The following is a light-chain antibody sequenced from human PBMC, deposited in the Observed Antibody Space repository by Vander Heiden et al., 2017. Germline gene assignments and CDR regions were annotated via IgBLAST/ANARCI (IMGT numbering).Light chain of an antibody. J-gene: IGLJ1*01. CDR1: SSDVGAYN. V-gene: IGLV2-14*01. CDR3: SSFTTSSTGV. Sequence: QSALPQPASVSGSPGQSITISCTGTSSDVGAYNKVPKLIIYEVSNRPSRVSSRFSGSKSGNTASLTISRLQAEDEADYYCSSFTTSSTGVFGTGTKVSVL. CDR2: EVS.